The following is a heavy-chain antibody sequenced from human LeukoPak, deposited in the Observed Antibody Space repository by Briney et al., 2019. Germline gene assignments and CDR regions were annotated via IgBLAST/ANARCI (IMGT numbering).Heavy chain of an antibody. CDR2: ISSSSSYI. V-gene: IGHV3-21*01. D-gene: IGHD5-12*01. CDR1: GFTFSSYS. J-gene: IGHJ4*02. Sequence: GGSLRLSCAATGFTFSSYSMNWVRQAPGKGLEWVSSISSSSSYIYYADSVKGRFTISRDNAKNSLYLQMNSLRAEDTAVYYCARGSGGYNYEADYWGQGTLVTVSS. CDR3: ARGSGGYNYEADY.